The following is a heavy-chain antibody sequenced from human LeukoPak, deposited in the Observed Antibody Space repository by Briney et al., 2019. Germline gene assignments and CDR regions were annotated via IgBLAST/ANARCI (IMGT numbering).Heavy chain of an antibody. CDR1: GFTSNSIC. Sequence: GGSLRLSCAGSGFTSNSICMSWVRQAPGKGLEWVANINPGGSVKYYVDSVRGRFTISRDDAKNSLYLQMNSLRAEDTAVYYCTRGDSSGWLFDPWGQGTLVTVSS. J-gene: IGHJ5*02. D-gene: IGHD6-19*01. CDR2: INPGGSVK. CDR3: TRGDSSGWLFDP. V-gene: IGHV3-7*01.